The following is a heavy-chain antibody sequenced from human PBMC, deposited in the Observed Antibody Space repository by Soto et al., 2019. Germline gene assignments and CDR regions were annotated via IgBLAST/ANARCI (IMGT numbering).Heavy chain of an antibody. Sequence: SVKVSCKASGGTFSSYAISWVRQAPGQGLEWMGGIIPIFGTANYAQKFQGRVTITADESTSTAYMELSSLRSEDTAVYYCASSRVVTRGYYYYGMDVWGQGTTVTVSS. D-gene: IGHD2-21*02. V-gene: IGHV1-69*13. CDR1: GGTFSSYA. CDR3: ASSRVVTRGYYYYGMDV. J-gene: IGHJ6*02. CDR2: IIPIFGTA.